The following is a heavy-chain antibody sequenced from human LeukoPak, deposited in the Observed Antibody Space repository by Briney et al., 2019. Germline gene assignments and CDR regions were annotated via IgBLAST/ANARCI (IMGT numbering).Heavy chain of an antibody. V-gene: IGHV1-8*01. CDR3: ARGSDSSGSNDY. D-gene: IGHD3-22*01. CDR1: GYTFTSYD. J-gene: IGHJ4*02. Sequence: WASVKVSCKASGYTFTSYDINWVRQATGQGLEWMGWMNPNSGNTGYAQKFQGRVTMTRNTSISTAYMELSSLRSEDTAVYYCARGSDSSGSNDYWGQGTLVTVSS. CDR2: MNPNSGNT.